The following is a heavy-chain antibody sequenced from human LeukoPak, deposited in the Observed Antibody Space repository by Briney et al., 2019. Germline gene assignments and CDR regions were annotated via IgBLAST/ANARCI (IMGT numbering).Heavy chain of an antibody. D-gene: IGHD6-13*01. CDR1: GYTFFDYG. CDR3: ARPNTDAAGYYFDY. V-gene: IGHV1-18*01. Sequence: ASVKVSCKASGYTFFDYGVSWVRQAPGQGLEWMGWIDTYRGSTNYAQDLQGRVTVSTDKSTTTVYMELRSLRLDDTAVYYCARPNTDAAGYYFDYWGQGTLVTVSS. CDR2: IDTYRGST. J-gene: IGHJ4*02.